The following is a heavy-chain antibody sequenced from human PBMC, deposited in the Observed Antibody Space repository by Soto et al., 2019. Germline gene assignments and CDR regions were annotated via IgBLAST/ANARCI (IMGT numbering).Heavy chain of an antibody. V-gene: IGHV1-46*01. CDR2: INPSGGST. Sequence: ASVKVSCKASGDTFTSYYMHWVRQAPGQGLEWMGIINPSGGSTSYAQKFQGRVTMTRDTSTSTVYMELSSLRSEDTAVYYCARDPAPSLYSSSSAVGDYYYYYGMAVWGQGTTVTVSS. CDR3: ARDPAPSLYSSSSAVGDYYYYYGMAV. CDR1: GDTFTSYY. J-gene: IGHJ6*02. D-gene: IGHD6-6*01.